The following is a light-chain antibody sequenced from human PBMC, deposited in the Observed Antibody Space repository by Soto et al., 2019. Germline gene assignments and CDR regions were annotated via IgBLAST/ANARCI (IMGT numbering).Light chain of an antibody. Sequence: QSVLTQPASVSGSPGQSITISCTGTSGDIGAHNYVSWYQHRPGKAPKLMIYDVYSRPSDISDRFSGSKSSNTASLTISGLQAEDEANYYCCSSTTSSTYVFGPGTKVTVL. CDR2: DVY. CDR3: CSSTTSSTYV. CDR1: SGDIGAHNY. J-gene: IGLJ1*01. V-gene: IGLV2-14*01.